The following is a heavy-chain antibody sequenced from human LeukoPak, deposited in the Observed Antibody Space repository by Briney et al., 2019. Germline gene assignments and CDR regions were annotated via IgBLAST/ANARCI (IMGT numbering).Heavy chain of an antibody. V-gene: IGHV1-2*02. J-gene: IGHJ1*01. CDR2: INPNSGGT. CDR1: GYTFTGYY. D-gene: IGHD6-6*01. Sequence: ASVKVSCKASGYTFTGYYMHWVRQAPGQGLEWMGWINPNSGGTNYAQKFQGRVTMTRDTSISTAYMELSRLRSDDTAVYYCARDSSSSFYFQHWGQGTLVTVSS. CDR3: ARDSSSSFYFQH.